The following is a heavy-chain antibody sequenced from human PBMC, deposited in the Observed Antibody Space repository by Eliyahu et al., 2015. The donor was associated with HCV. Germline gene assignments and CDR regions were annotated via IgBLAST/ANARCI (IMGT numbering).Heavy chain of an antibody. CDR2: ISYDGSNK. CDR3: AKDPNGAFDI. CDR1: GFTFXSXG. D-gene: IGHD2-8*01. V-gene: IGHV3-30*18. Sequence: QVQLVESGGXVVQPERSLSLSCAXSGFTFXSXGMPWXRQAPGKGLEWVAVISYDGSNKYYADSVKGRFTISRDNSKNTLYLQMNSLRAEDTAVYYCAKDPNGAFDIWGQGTMVTVSS. J-gene: IGHJ3*02.